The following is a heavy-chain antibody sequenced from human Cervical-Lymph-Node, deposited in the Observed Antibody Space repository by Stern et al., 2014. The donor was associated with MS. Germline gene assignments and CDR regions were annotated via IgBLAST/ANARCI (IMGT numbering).Heavy chain of an antibody. J-gene: IGHJ4*02. CDR2: IYYNGNT. CDR1: GGSISTYY. Sequence: QVQLQESGPGLVQPSETLSLTCLISGGSISTYYWSWVRQPPGKGLEWIGFIYYNGNTNYNPSLKSRVAMSVDTSKNQFSPNRGSVTAADTAVYYCARDDGYSGYDSWGQGTLVTVSS. D-gene: IGHD5-12*01. V-gene: IGHV4-59*01. CDR3: ARDDGYSGYDS.